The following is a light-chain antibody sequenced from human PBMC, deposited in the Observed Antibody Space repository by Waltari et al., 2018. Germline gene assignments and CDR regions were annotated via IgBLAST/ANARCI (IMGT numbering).Light chain of an antibody. CDR2: GVT. J-gene: IGKJ1*01. CDR3: QQYRT. CDR1: QSVTSNY. V-gene: IGKV3-20*01. Sequence: EIVLTQSPGPLSLSPGERATLSCRASQSVTSNYLAWYQQKPGQPPRLLIYGVTSRATGIPDRFSGSGSGTDFTLTISRLEPEDFAVYYCQQYRTFGQGTKVEIK.